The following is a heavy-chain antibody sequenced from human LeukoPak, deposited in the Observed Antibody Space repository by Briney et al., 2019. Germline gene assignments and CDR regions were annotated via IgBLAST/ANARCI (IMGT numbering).Heavy chain of an antibody. Sequence: GGSLRLSCAASGFTFSSYAMHWVRQAPGKGLEWVSYISSSSSYTNYADSVKGRFTISRDNAKNSLYLQMNSLRAEDTAVYYCATGIYYYYGMDVWGKGTTVTVSS. CDR1: GFTFSSYA. CDR3: ATGIYYYYGMDV. CDR2: ISSSSSYT. V-gene: IGHV3-21*05. J-gene: IGHJ6*04. D-gene: IGHD1-1*01.